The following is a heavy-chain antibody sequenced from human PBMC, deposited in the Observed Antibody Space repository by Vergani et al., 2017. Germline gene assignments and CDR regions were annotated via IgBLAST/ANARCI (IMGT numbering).Heavy chain of an antibody. CDR1: GFTFSNCA. CDR3: AKVEGGSYSKPTSTIDY. Sequence: EVQLLESGGGLVQPGGSLRLSCAASGFTFSNCAMSWVRQAPGKGLEWVSGISGSSGRTSYADSVKGRFTISRDNSKNTLYLQMNSLRAEDTAVYYCAKVEGGSYSKPTSTIDYWGQGTLVTVSS. D-gene: IGHD1-26*01. CDR2: ISGSSGRT. V-gene: IGHV3-23*01. J-gene: IGHJ4*02.